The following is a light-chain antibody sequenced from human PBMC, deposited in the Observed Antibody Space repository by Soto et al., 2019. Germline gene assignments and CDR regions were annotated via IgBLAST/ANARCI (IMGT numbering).Light chain of an antibody. CDR1: QSVSGNY. V-gene: IGKV3-20*01. CDR3: QQYGSSLIT. CDR2: GAS. J-gene: IGKJ5*01. Sequence: EIVLTQSPDTLSLSPGERATLSCWASQSVSGNYIAWYQQKPGQAPRLLVYGASNRATGVPDRFSGSGSGADFTLSISRLEPEDFAVYYCQQYGSSLITFGQGTRLEI.